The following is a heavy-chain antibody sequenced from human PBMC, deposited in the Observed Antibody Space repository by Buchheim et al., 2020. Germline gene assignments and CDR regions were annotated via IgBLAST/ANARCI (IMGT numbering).Heavy chain of an antibody. CDR1: GFAFSTYS. Sequence: EVQLVESGGGLVQPGGSLRLSCAASGFAFSTYSMNWVRQAPGKGLEWVSYISYSSSSIYYADSVKGRFTISRDSAKNHPYLLMNSLRDEDTAVYYCARGRIITPDFGMDVWGQGTT. V-gene: IGHV3-48*02. J-gene: IGHJ6*02. CDR2: ISYSSSSI. D-gene: IGHD3-16*01. CDR3: ARGRIITPDFGMDV.